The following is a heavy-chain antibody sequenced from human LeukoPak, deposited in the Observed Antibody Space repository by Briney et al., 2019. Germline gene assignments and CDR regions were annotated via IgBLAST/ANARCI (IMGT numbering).Heavy chain of an antibody. CDR2: IYTSGST. J-gene: IGHJ3*02. D-gene: IGHD3-3*01. CDR1: GGSISSYY. CDR3: AREWGDFWSGYRAFDI. Sequence: SETLSLTCTVSGGSISSYYWSWIRQPAGKGLEWIGRIYTSGSTNYNPSLKSRVTMSVDTSKNQFSLKLSSVTAADTAVYYCAREWGDFWSGYRAFDIWGQGTMVTVSS. V-gene: IGHV4-4*07.